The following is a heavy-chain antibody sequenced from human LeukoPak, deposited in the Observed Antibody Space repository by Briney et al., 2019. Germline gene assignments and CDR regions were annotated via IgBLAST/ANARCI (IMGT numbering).Heavy chain of an antibody. Sequence: GGSLRLSCAASGFPLSSYWMIWVCHARGKGRGWVANINHDESEKSYVHPVKGRFTISTDNAKNSLYLQMNSLRAEDTAVYYCARDLQRSTAAIRRGYYYGMDVWGQGTTVTVSS. CDR1: GFPLSSYW. J-gene: IGHJ6*02. V-gene: IGHV3-7*01. CDR2: INHDESEK. D-gene: IGHD2-2*01. CDR3: ARDLQRSTAAIRRGYYYGMDV.